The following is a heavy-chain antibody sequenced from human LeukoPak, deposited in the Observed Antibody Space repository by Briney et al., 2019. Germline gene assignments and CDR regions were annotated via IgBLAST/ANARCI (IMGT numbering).Heavy chain of an antibody. J-gene: IGHJ6*03. D-gene: IGHD1-14*01. CDR2: IRYDGSNK. CDR1: GFTFSSYG. V-gene: IGHV3-30*02. Sequence: PGGSLRLSCAAYGFTFSSYGMHWVRQAPGKGLEWVAFIRYDGSNKYYADSGKGRFSISRDNSKNTLYLQMNSLRAEDTAVYYCAKAQPGGSYYYYMDVWGKGTTVTVSS. CDR3: AKAQPGGSYYYYMDV.